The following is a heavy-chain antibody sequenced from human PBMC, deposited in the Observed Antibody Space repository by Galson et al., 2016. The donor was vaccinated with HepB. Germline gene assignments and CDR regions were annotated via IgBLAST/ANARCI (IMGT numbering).Heavy chain of an antibody. D-gene: IGHD1-14*01. V-gene: IGHV1-2*02. CDR3: AKGSEVHPGTTGDY. J-gene: IGHJ4*02. CDR2: INPISGGT. CDR1: GYTFTDYY. Sequence: SVKVSCKASGYTFTDYYMHWVRQAPGQGLEWMGWINPISGGTNYAQKFQGRVTMTRDTSTSTVYMELSSLTSEDTAVYYFAKGSEVHPGTTGDYWGQGTLVTVSS.